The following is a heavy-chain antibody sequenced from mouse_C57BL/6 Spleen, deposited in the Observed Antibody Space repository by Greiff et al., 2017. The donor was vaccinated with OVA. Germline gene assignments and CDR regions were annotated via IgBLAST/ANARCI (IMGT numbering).Heavy chain of an antibody. D-gene: IGHD2-5*01. J-gene: IGHJ2*01. CDR3: ARRPYSKGYFDY. V-gene: IGHV1-26*01. Sequence: VQLQQSGPELVKPGASVKISCKASGYTFTDYYMNWVKQSHGKSLEWIGDINPNNGGTSYNQKFKGKATLTVDKSSSTAYMELRSLTSEDSAVYYCARRPYSKGYFDYWGQGTTLTVSS. CDR2: INPNNGGT. CDR1: GYTFTDYY.